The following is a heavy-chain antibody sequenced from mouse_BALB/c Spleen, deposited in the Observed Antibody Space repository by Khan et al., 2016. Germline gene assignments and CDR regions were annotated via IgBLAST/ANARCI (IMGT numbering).Heavy chain of an antibody. CDR3: TRGVTTVVDYFDY. CDR2: ISSGGNT. J-gene: IGHJ2*01. CDR1: GFTFSSYA. D-gene: IGHD1-1*01. Sequence: EVELVESGGGLVKPGGSLKLSCAASGFTFSSYAMSWVRQTPEKRLEWVASISSGGNTFYPASLKGRFTISRDNARNILYLQMSSLRSEDTAMYYSTRGVTTVVDYFDYWGQGTTLTVSS. V-gene: IGHV5-6-5*01.